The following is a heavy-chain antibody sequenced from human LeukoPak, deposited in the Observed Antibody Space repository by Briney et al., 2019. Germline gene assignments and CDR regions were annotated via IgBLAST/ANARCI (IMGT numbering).Heavy chain of an antibody. CDR1: GFTFSTYW. CDR3: ARSGGHKQLADY. D-gene: IGHD6-13*01. Sequence: GGSLRLSCAASGFTFSTYWMHWVRQVPGKGLARVSRINSEGSSTTNADSVKGRFTISRDNAKNTLYLQMNSLRVEDTAVYYCARSGGHKQLADYWGQGTLVTVSS. J-gene: IGHJ4*02. V-gene: IGHV3-74*01. CDR2: INSEGSST.